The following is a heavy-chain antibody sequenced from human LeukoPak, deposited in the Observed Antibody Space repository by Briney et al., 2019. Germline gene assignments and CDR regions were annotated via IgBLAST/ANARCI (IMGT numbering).Heavy chain of an antibody. Sequence: SVKLSRNAAGSTFTSSAMPWERHARGQRLEWIGGIVVGSGNTNYAQKFQETVTITRDMSTSTAYMELSSLRSEDTAVYYSALTDQYYDMVTGYYTDYWGQGTLVTVSS. CDR3: ALTDQYYDMVTGYYTDY. V-gene: IGHV1-58*02. D-gene: IGHD3-9*01. CDR1: GSTFTSSA. J-gene: IGHJ4*02. CDR2: IVVGSGNT.